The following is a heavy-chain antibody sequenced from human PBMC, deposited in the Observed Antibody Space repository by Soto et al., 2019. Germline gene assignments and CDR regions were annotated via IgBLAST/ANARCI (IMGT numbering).Heavy chain of an antibody. CDR3: AGPQSGDEILTGYHLEYNY. D-gene: IGHD3-9*01. Sequence: SETLSLTCTVSGGSISSYYWSWIRQPPGKGLEWIGYIYYSGSTNYNPSLKSRVTISVDKSKNQFSLKLSSVTAAGTAVYYCAGPQSGDEILTGYHLEYNYWGQGTLVTVSS. CDR2: IYYSGST. J-gene: IGHJ4*02. CDR1: GGSISSYY. V-gene: IGHV4-59*12.